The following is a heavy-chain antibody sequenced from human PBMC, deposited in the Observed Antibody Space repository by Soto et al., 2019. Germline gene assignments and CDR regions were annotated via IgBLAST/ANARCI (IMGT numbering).Heavy chain of an antibody. CDR1: GGSISSGDYS. CDR2: IYNSGIT. Sequence: QVLLQESGPGLVKSSQTLSLTCTVSGGSISSGDYSWSWVRQSPGKGLEWIGHIYNSGITYYNPSPKSRVGISIDTSRNQFSLRLNSLTAADRAVYFCARGVTVFGLVSRFWFDPWGQGTVVTVSS. D-gene: IGHD3-3*01. J-gene: IGHJ5*02. V-gene: IGHV4-30-4*01. CDR3: ARGVTVFGLVSRFWFDP.